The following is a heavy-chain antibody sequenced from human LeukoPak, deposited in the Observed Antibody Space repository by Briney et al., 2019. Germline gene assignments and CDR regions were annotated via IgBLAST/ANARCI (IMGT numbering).Heavy chain of an antibody. Sequence: SETLSLTCGFSGRSMSSYYWSGIRQPPGKGLEWSVYIYSSGSANYNPSLKSRVTISIATSKNQFSLTVKSVTAADTAVYYCARQYRVTTSSYYGLDVWGRGTAVTVSS. CDR2: IYSSGSA. J-gene: IGHJ6*02. CDR3: ARQYRVTTSSYYGLDV. V-gene: IGHV4-59*08. CDR1: GRSMSSYY. D-gene: IGHD5-12*01.